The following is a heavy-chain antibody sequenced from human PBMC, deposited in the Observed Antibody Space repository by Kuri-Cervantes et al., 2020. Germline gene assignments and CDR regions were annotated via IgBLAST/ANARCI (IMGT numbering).Heavy chain of an antibody. CDR2: IKSKTDGGTT. Sequence: GGSLRLSCVAPGFTFSSYAMSWVRHAPGKGLEWVGRIKSKTDGGTTDYAAPVKGRFTISRDDSKNTLYLQMNSLKTEDTAVYYCAKAPYDYGDYFWGYWGQGTLVTVSS. D-gene: IGHD4-17*01. CDR1: GFTFSSYA. CDR3: AKAPYDYGDYFWGY. J-gene: IGHJ4*02. V-gene: IGHV3-15*01.